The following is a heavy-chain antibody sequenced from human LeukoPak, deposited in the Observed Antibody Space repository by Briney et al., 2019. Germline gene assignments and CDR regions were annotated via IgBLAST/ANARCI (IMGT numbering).Heavy chain of an antibody. CDR3: ARAESGYYGYYYYYMDV. CDR2: IYYSGST. D-gene: IGHD3-3*01. V-gene: IGHV4-59*11. CDR1: GGSISSHY. Sequence: SETLSLTCTVSGGSISSHYCSWIRQPPGKGLEWIGYIYYSGSTNYNPSLKSRVTISVDTTKNQFSLKLSSVTAADTAVYYCARAESGYYGYYYYYMDVWGKGTTVTVSS. J-gene: IGHJ6*03.